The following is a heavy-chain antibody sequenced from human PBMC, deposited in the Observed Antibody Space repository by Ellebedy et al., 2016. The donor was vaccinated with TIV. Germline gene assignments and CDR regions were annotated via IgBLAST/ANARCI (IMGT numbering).Heavy chain of an antibody. D-gene: IGHD5-12*01. CDR3: AREPRRGMATMRRDFQH. Sequence: SVKVSXXASGGTFSSYAISWVRQAPGQGLEWMGGIIPIFGTANYAQKFQGRVTITADESTSTAYMELSSLRSEDTAVYYCAREPRRGMATMRRDFQHWGQGTLVTVSS. V-gene: IGHV1-69*13. J-gene: IGHJ1*01. CDR2: IIPIFGTA. CDR1: GGTFSSYA.